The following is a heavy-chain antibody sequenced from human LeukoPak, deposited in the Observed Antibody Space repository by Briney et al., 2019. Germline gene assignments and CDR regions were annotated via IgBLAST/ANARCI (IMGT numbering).Heavy chain of an antibody. Sequence: GGSLRLSCAASGFTVSSNYMSWVRQAPGKGLEWVSVIYSGGSTYYADSVKGRFTISRDNSKNTLYLQMNSLRAEDTAVYYCATSTYYDILTGLWDRTNAFDIWGQGTMVTVSS. CDR2: IYSGGST. CDR3: ATSTYYDILTGLWDRTNAFDI. J-gene: IGHJ3*02. V-gene: IGHV3-53*01. D-gene: IGHD3-9*01. CDR1: GFTVSSNY.